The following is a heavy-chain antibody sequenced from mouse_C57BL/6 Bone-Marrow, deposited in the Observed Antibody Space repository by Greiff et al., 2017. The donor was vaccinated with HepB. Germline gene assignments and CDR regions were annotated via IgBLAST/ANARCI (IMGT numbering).Heavy chain of an antibody. Sequence: EVKLVESGGGLVKPGGSLKLSCAASGFTFSDYGMHWVRQAPEQGLEWVAYISSGSSTIYYADTVKGRFTLSRDNAKNTLFLQMTSLRSEDTAMYYCARNYGSDYWGQGTTLTVSA. V-gene: IGHV5-17*01. CDR3: ARNYGSDY. D-gene: IGHD1-1*01. CDR1: GFTFSDYG. J-gene: IGHJ2*01. CDR2: ISSGSSTI.